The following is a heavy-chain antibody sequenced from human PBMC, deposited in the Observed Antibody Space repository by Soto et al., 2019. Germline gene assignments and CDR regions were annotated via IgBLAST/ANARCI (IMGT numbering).Heavy chain of an antibody. J-gene: IGHJ6*02. CDR2: ISSSDSTT. D-gene: IGHD2-15*01. V-gene: IGHV3-23*01. CDR1: GFTFSTYA. CDR3: AKATFGGSCYHALGV. Sequence: GGSLRLSCAASGFTFSTYAMTWVRQAPGKGLEWVSCISSSDSTTHYADSVKGRFTISRDNSKNTLYLQMNSLGAEDTAIYNCAKATFGGSCYHALGVWGQGTTVTVSS.